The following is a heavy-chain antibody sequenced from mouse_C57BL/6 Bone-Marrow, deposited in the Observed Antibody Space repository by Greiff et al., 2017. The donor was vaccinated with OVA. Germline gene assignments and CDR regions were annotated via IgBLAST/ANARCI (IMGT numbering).Heavy chain of an antibody. D-gene: IGHD2-1*01. J-gene: IGHJ2*01. CDR2: IYPRSGNT. CDR3: AFYYGNSFDY. V-gene: IGHV1-81*01. CDR1: GYTFTSYG. Sequence: VQPQQSGAELARPGASVKLSCKASGYTFTSYGISWVKQRTGQGLEWIGEIYPRSGNTYYNEKFKGKATLTADKSSSTAYIELRSLTSEDSAVYFCAFYYGNSFDYWGQGTTLTVSS.